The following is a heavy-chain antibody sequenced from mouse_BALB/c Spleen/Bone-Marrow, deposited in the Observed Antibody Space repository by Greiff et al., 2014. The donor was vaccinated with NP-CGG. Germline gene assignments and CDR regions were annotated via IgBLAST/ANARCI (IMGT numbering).Heavy chain of an antibody. CDR2: IDPANGNT. J-gene: IGHJ2*01. CDR3: ATNYYAAILDY. V-gene: IGHV14-3*02. D-gene: IGHD1-1*01. Sequence: VQLQQSGAELVKSGASVKLSCTASGFNINDTYMYWVKQRPEQGLEWIGRIDPANGNTKYDPKFQGKATITADTSSNTAYLQLSSRLSEDTAVYYCATNYYAAILDYWGQGTTLTVSA. CDR1: GFNINDTY.